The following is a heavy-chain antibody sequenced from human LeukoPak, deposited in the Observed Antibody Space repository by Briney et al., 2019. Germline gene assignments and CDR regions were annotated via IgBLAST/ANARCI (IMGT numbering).Heavy chain of an antibody. V-gene: IGHV1-46*01. CDR2: INPSGGST. CDR3: ARDLPPRITMIVVVTLGAFDI. J-gene: IGHJ3*02. D-gene: IGHD3-22*01. CDR1: GYTFTSYY. Sequence: ASVKVSCKASGYTFTSYYMHWVRQALGQGLEWMGIINPSGGSTSYAQKFQGRVTMTRDTSTSTVYMELSSLRSEDTAVYYCARDLPPRITMIVVVTLGAFDIWGQGTMVTVSS.